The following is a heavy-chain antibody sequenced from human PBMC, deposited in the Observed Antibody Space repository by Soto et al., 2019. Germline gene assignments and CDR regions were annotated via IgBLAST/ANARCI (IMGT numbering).Heavy chain of an antibody. D-gene: IGHD3-3*01. CDR2: IYYSGST. J-gene: IGHJ4*02. CDR3: ARDGPHISIFGYGDY. CDR1: GGSVSSGSYY. V-gene: IGHV4-61*01. Sequence: SETLSLTCTVSGGSVSSGSYYWSWIRQPPGKGLEWIGYIYYSGSTNYNPSLKSRVTISVDTSKNQFSLKLSSLRADDTAVYYCARDGPHISIFGYGDYWGQGNLVTVSS.